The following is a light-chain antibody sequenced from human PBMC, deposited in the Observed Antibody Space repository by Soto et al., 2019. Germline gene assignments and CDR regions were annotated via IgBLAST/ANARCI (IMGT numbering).Light chain of an antibody. CDR2: DAS. J-gene: IGKJ1*01. V-gene: IGKV3D-20*01. Sequence: DIVLTQSPATLSFSPVERATLSCGASQSISSSRLAWYQQKAGLAPRLLIYDASFRAFGIPDRFSGSGSGTDFTLTISRLEPEDFALYYCQQYHSWPAFGRGTKVDIK. CDR3: QQYHSWPA. CDR1: QSISSSR.